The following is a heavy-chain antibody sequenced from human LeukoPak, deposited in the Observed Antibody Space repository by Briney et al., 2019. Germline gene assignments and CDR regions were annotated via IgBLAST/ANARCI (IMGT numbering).Heavy chain of an antibody. CDR1: GFTFSNYW. D-gene: IGHD6-6*01. J-gene: IGHJ4*02. CDR2: IKQDGSVK. CDR3: ARIGYSSSSLDY. V-gene: IGHV3-7*01. Sequence: GGSLRLSCAASGFTFSNYWMSWVRQAPGKGLEWVADIKQDGSVKYYVDSVKGRFTISRDNAKNFLQMNSLRVEDTAVYYCARIGYSSSSLDYWGQGTLVTVSS.